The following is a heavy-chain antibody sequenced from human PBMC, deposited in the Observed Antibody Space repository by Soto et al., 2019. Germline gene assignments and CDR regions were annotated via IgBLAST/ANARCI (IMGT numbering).Heavy chain of an antibody. CDR1: GFTVSSYH. Sequence: GGSLRLSCAASGFTVSSYHMSWVRQAPGKGLEWISVIYSAGSADFADSVKGRFTISRDNSKNTLYLQMSSLRAEDTAVYYCARSAVIAGYYYYGMXVWGQGTTVTVSS. J-gene: IGHJ6*02. CDR3: ARSAVIAGYYYYGMXV. V-gene: IGHV3-66*01. D-gene: IGHD2-2*01. CDR2: IYSAGSA.